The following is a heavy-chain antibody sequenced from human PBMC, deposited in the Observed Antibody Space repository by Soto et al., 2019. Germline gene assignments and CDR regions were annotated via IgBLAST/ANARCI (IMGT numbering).Heavy chain of an antibody. CDR2: VSHDGRNT. V-gene: IGHV3-30*18. D-gene: IGHD6-19*01. CDR1: GFTFSDYA. J-gene: IGHJ4*02. Sequence: VQLVESGGGVVQPGRSLRLSCAASGFTFSDYAMHWLRQAPGKGLEWVAVVSHDGRNTHYADSVKGRFAISRDSSKNTVSLQMPGLRAEDTAVYYCAKGGRQWLVTSDFNYWGQGALVTVSS. CDR3: AKGGRQWLVTSDFNY.